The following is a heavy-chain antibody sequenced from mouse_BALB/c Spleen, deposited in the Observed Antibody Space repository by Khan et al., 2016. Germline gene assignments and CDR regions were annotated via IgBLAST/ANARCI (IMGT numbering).Heavy chain of an antibody. CDR1: GFSLTGFS. Sequence: VQLQESGPGLVAPSQSLSITCTVSGFSLTGFSVNWVRQPPGKGLEWLGMIWGDGSTDYNSALKSGLSFNKDDSKSQVFLKMNSLQTDDTARYFCASYYDYDGGFAYWGQGTLVTVSA. D-gene: IGHD2-4*01. J-gene: IGHJ3*01. V-gene: IGHV2-6-7*01. CDR3: ASYYDYDGGFAY. CDR2: IWGDGST.